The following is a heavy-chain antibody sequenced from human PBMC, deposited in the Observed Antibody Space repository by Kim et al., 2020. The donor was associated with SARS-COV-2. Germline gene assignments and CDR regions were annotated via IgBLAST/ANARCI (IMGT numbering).Heavy chain of an antibody. V-gene: IGHV1-18*01. CDR3: ARDRTRYCSGGSCYKYYFDY. Sequence: ASVKVSCKASGYTFTSYGISWVRQAPGQGLEWMGWISAYNGNTNYAQKLQGRVTMTTDTSTSTAYMELRSLRSDDTAVYYCARDRTRYCSGGSCYKYYFDYWGQGTLVTVSS. CDR1: GYTFTSYG. CDR2: ISAYNGNT. D-gene: IGHD2-15*01. J-gene: IGHJ4*02.